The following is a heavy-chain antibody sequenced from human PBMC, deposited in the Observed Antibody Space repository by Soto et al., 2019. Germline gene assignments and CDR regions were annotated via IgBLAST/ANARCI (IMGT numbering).Heavy chain of an antibody. V-gene: IGHV4-59*11. Sequence: PSETLSLTCAVSGGSITSHYWSWIRQPPGKGLEWIGHIHYRGNTNYKTSLKSRVTMSVDTSKNQFSLNLSSVTAADTAVYYCARFDGMAGHFDFWGQGTLVTVSS. CDR3: ARFDGMAGHFDF. CDR1: GGSITSHY. J-gene: IGHJ4*02. D-gene: IGHD6-19*01. CDR2: IHYRGNT.